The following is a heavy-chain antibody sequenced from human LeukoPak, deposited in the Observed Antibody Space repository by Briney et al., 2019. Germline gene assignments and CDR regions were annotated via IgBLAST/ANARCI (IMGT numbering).Heavy chain of an antibody. CDR2: ISSSSSYI. CDR1: GFTFSSYS. D-gene: IGHD6-19*01. J-gene: IGHJ4*02. CDR3: ASGGVAVAGLDY. V-gene: IGHV3-21*01. Sequence: PGGSLRLSCAASGFTFSSYSMNWVRQAPGKGLEWVSSISSSSSYIYYADSVKGRFTISRDNAKNSLYLQMNSLRAEDTAVYYCASGGVAVAGLDYWGQGTLVTVSS.